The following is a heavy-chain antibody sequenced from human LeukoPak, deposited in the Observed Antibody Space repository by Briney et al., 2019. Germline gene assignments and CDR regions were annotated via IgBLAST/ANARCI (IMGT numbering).Heavy chain of an antibody. J-gene: IGHJ3*02. CDR3: ATNRVGTYDRPFDI. Sequence: SETLSLTCIVSGGSINSHYWSWIRQPPGKGLEWIGDIHYTGTTKYNPSVKSRVTISIDTSKNQFSLELSSVTATDTAVYFCATNRVGTYDRPFDIWGQGTMVTVSS. CDR2: IHYTGTT. D-gene: IGHD1-26*01. CDR1: GGSINSHY. V-gene: IGHV4-59*08.